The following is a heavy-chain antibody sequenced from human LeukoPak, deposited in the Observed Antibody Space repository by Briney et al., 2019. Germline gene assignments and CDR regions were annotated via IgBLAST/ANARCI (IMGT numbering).Heavy chain of an antibody. CDR3: ARQLGERTFTWNDFDY. V-gene: IGHV5-51*01. D-gene: IGHD1-1*01. Sequence: GESLKISCKGFGYSFTTYWIGWVRQMPGKGLEWMGIIYPGDSDIRYSPSFQGQVTISADKSISTAYLQWSSLKASDTATYFCARQLGERTFTWNDFDYWGQGTLVSVSS. J-gene: IGHJ4*02. CDR1: GYSFTTYW. CDR2: IYPGDSDI.